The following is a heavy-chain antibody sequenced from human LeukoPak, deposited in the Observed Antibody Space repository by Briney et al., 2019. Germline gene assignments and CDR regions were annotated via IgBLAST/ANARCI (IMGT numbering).Heavy chain of an antibody. V-gene: IGHV4-38-2*02. J-gene: IGHJ6*03. D-gene: IGHD3-10*01. CDR1: GYSISSGYY. CDR2: IYHSGST. Sequence: SETLSLTCTVSGYSISSGYYWGWIRQPPGKGLEWIGSIYHSGSTYYNPSLKSRVTISVDTSKNQFSLKLSSVTAADTAVYYCARDGSYRWSLYYMDVWGKGTTVTVPS. CDR3: ARDGSYRWSLYYMDV.